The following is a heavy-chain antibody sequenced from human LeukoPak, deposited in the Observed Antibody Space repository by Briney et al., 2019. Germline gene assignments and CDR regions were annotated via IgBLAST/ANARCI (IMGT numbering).Heavy chain of an antibody. CDR3: AKDYAYYYGSGIGGFEY. J-gene: IGHJ4*02. CDR1: GFTFSSYA. V-gene: IGHV3-23*01. CDR2: ISGSGATT. Sequence: PGGSLRLSCAAPGFTFSSYAMSWVRQAPGKGLEWVSAISGSGATTYYADSVKGRFTISRDKSNNTLYLQMNSLRAEDTAVYYCAKDYAYYYGSGIGGFEYWGQGTLVTVSS. D-gene: IGHD3-10*01.